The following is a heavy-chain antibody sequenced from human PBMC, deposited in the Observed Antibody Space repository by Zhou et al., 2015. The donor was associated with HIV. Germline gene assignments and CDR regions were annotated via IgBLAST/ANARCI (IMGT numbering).Heavy chain of an antibody. Sequence: QVQLVQSGAEVKKPGASVKVSCKASGYTFTSYAMHWVRQAPGQRLEWMGWINAGNGNTKYSQKFQGRVTITRDTSASTAYMELSSLRSEDTAVYYCARDPDEQWLAGGVDYWGQGTLVTVSS. V-gene: IGHV1-3*01. CDR1: GYTFTSYA. J-gene: IGHJ4*02. CDR3: ARDPDEQWLAGGVDY. CDR2: INAGNGNT. D-gene: IGHD6-19*01.